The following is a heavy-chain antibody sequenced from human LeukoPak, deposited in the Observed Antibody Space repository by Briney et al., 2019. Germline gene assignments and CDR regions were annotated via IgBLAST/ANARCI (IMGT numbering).Heavy chain of an antibody. CDR3: ARDLRELDAFDI. CDR2: INPNSGGT. D-gene: IGHD1-26*01. V-gene: IGHV1-2*02. Sequence: ASVKVSCKASGYTFTGYYMHWARQAPGQGLEWMGWINPNSGGTNYAQKFQGRVTMTRDTSISTAYMELSRLRSDDTAVYYCARDLRELDAFDIWGQGTMVTVSS. J-gene: IGHJ3*02. CDR1: GYTFTGYY.